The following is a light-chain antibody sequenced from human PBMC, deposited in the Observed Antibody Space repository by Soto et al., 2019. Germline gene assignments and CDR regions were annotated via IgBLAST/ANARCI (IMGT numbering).Light chain of an antibody. V-gene: IGKV4-1*01. CDR3: QQYYNTPGLT. CDR2: WAS. J-gene: IGKJ4*01. Sequence: DIVMTQSPDSLAMSLGERATISCKSSQSLLYSSNKKNYLAWYQQKPGQPPKLLIYWASTRESGVPDRFSGSGSGTDFSLTISSLQAEDVAVYYCQQYYNTPGLTFGGGPKVEIK. CDR1: QSLLYSSNKKNY.